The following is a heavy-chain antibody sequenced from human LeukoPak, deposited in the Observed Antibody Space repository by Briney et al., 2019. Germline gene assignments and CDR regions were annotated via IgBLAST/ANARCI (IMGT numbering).Heavy chain of an antibody. Sequence: SVKVSCKASGFTFTSSAVQWVRQARGQRLEWIGWIIVGSGNTNYAQKFQERVTITRDMSTSTAYMELSSLRSEDTAVYYCAKEKALVVITYFGYWGQGTLVTVSS. D-gene: IGHD3-22*01. CDR2: IIVGSGNT. V-gene: IGHV1-58*01. CDR3: AKEKALVVITYFGY. CDR1: GFTFTSSA. J-gene: IGHJ4*02.